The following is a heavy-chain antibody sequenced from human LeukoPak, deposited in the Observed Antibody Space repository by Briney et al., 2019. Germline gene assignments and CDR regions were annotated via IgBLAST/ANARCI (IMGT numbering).Heavy chain of an antibody. CDR1: GFTVSSNY. CDR3: AKVEWPDAFSI. CDR2: IYSGGSI. V-gene: IGHV3-53*01. Sequence: PGGSLRLSCAASGFTVSSNYMSWVRQAPGKGLEWVSVIYSGGSIYYADSVKGRFTISRDNSKNTLYLQMNSLRAEDTAVYYCAKVEWPDAFSIWGQGTMVTVSS. D-gene: IGHD3-3*01. J-gene: IGHJ3*02.